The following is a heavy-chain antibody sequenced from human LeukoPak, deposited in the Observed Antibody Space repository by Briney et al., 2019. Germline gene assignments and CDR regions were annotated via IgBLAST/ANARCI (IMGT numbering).Heavy chain of an antibody. CDR1: GFTLCSYA. CDR3: ARDGCSSTSCSQFQH. Sequence: GGSLRLSCAASGFTLCSYAMHWGRQAPRKRLGGVAVISYDGSNKYYADSVTGRFTISRDNSKNTLYLQMNSLRAEDTAVYYCARDGCSSTSCSQFQHWGQGTLVTVSS. J-gene: IGHJ1*01. CDR2: ISYDGSNK. D-gene: IGHD2-2*01. V-gene: IGHV3-30*04.